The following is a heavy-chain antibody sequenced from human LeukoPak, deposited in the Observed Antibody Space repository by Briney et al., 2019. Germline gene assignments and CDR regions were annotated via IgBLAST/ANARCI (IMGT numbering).Heavy chain of an antibody. Sequence: SETLSLTCTVSGGSISSISYYWGWIRQPPGKGLEWSLSIYYSGSTYYNPSLKSRVTISVDTSKNQFSLKLSSVTAADTAVYYCARHGPDGGSGYFPSWGQGTLVTVAS. V-gene: IGHV4-39*01. CDR2: IYYSGST. CDR1: GGSISSISYY. D-gene: IGHD3-22*01. J-gene: IGHJ4*02. CDR3: ARHGPDGGSGYFPS.